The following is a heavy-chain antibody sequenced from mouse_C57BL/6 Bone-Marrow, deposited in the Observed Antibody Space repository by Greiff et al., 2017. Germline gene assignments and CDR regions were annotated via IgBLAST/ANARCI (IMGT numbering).Heavy chain of an antibody. V-gene: IGHV1-59*01. J-gene: IGHJ4*01. CDR1: GYTFPSYW. D-gene: IGHD2-9*01. CDR2: LYPSDSSP. Sequence: QVQLQQPGAELVRPGTSVKLSCKASGYTFPSYWMHLVKQRPGQGLAWIGVLYPSDSSPYYNQKFTGKATLTVDTSSSTAYMQRSSLTSEDSAVYYCARPALLWLRRRGAMDYWGQGTSVTVSS. CDR3: ARPALLWLRRRGAMDY.